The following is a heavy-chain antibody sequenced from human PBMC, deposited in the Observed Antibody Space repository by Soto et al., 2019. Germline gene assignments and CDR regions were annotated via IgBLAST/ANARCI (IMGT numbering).Heavy chain of an antibody. D-gene: IGHD6-13*01. CDR3: ARARARSSTYYLDF. Sequence: QVQLVESGGGVAQPGRSLRLSCAVSGFTFTSYAMHWVRQAPGKGLDWVAVTWYDGSEKFYADSVKGRFTISRDNSKNTLYLQMDSLRAEDTAVYYCARARARSSTYYLDFWGRGTLVTVSS. CDR2: TWYDGSEK. CDR1: GFTFTSYA. J-gene: IGHJ4*02. V-gene: IGHV3-33*01.